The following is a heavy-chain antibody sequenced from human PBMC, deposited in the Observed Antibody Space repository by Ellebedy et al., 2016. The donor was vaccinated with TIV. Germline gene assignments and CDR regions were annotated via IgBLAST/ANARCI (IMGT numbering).Heavy chain of an antibody. CDR1: GGSINNYY. Sequence: MPSETLSLTCSVSGGSINNYYWTWIRQPPGQGLEWIGDIHHSGNSHIHPSLKSRVTLSVDTSKNQFPLDMTSVTAADTATYYCARDLGRYGMDVWGQGTTVTVSS. V-gene: IGHV4-59*01. J-gene: IGHJ6*02. CDR3: ARDLGRYGMDV. CDR2: IHHSGNS.